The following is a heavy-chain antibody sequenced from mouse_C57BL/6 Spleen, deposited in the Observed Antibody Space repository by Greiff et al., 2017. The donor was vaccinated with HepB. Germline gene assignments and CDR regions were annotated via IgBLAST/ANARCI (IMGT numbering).Heavy chain of an antibody. CDR1: GYSITSGYY. J-gene: IGHJ1*03. Sequence: EVKLLESGPGLVKPSQSLSLTCSVTGYSITSGYYWNWIRQSPGNKLEWMGYISYDGSNNYNPTLKNRNTITRDTSKNQFFLKLNSVTTEDTGTYYCAGGDYDGGYWYFDVWGTGTTVTVSS. CDR3: AGGDYDGGYWYFDV. D-gene: IGHD2-4*01. CDR2: ISYDGSN. V-gene: IGHV3-6*01.